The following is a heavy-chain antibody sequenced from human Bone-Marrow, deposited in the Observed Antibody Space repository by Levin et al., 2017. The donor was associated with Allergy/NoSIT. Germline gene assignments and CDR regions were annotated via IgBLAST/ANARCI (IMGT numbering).Heavy chain of an antibody. D-gene: IGHD3-10*01. CDR1: GYTFNAYA. CDR3: AKPRSRYSERNARWGYGMDV. Sequence: GGSLRLSCAASGYTFNAYAIAWVRQAPGKGLEWVAVVSNDAKNKYYTDSVKGRFSISRDSFEQTVQLQMNSLKSEDTAIYFCAKPRSRYSERNARWGYGMDVWGQGTTVIVSS. CDR2: VSNDAKNK. V-gene: IGHV3-30*18. J-gene: IGHJ6*02.